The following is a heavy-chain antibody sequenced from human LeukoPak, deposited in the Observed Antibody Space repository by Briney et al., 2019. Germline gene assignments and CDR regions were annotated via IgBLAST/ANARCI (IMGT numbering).Heavy chain of an antibody. V-gene: IGHV5-51*03. CDR1: GYSFTSYW. D-gene: IGHD6-6*01. CDR3: AGTYIAARPGAYYYMDV. J-gene: IGHJ6*03. CDR2: IYPGDSDT. Sequence: GESLRISCKGSGYSFTSYWIGWVRQMPGKGLEWMGIIYPGDSDTRYSPSFQGQVTISADKSISTAYLQWSSLKASDTAMYYCAGTYIAARPGAYYYMDVWGKGTTVTVSS.